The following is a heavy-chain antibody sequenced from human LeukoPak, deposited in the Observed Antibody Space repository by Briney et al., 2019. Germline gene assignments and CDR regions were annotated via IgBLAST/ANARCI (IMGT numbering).Heavy chain of an antibody. J-gene: IGHJ4*02. V-gene: IGHV3-74*01. Sequence: GGSLRLSCAASGFTFSSYWMHWVRHAPGKGLVWVSRINSDGSSTSYADSVKGRFTISRDNAKNTLYLQMNSLRAEDTAVYYCAREVGGSWLRYFDYWGQGTLVTVSS. D-gene: IGHD1-26*01. CDR2: INSDGSST. CDR3: AREVGGSWLRYFDY. CDR1: GFTFSSYW.